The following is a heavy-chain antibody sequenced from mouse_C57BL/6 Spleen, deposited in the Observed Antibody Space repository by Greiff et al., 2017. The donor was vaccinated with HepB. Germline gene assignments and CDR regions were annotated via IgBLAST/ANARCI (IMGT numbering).Heavy chain of an antibody. D-gene: IGHD1-1*01. J-gene: IGHJ3*01. CDR1: GYTFTSYW. V-gene: IGHV1-50*01. Sequence: QVQLQQPGAELVKPGASVKLSCKASGYTFTSYWMQWVKQRPGQGLEWIGEIDPSDSYTNYNQKFKGKATLTVDTSSSTAYMQLSSLTSEDSAVYYCARRGTTVVDSIAYWGQGTLVTVSA. CDR3: ARRGTTVVDSIAY. CDR2: IDPSDSYT.